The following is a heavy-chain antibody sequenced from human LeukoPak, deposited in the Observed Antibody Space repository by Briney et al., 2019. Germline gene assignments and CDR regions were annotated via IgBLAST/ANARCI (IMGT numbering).Heavy chain of an antibody. CDR1: GGSISSISSYY. J-gene: IGHJ4*02. CDR3: ARGYSGNYGGYYFDY. D-gene: IGHD1-26*01. CDR2: IYYSGST. Sequence: SETLSLTCTVSGGSISSISSYYWSWIRQPPGKGLEWIGYIYYSGSTNYNPSLKSRVTISVDTSKNQFPLKLSSVTAADTAVYYCARGYSGNYGGYYFDYWGQGTLVTVSS. V-gene: IGHV4-61*01.